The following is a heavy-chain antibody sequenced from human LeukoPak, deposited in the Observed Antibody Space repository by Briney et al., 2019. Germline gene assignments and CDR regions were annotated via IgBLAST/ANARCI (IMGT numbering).Heavy chain of an antibody. CDR3: ARTRCSSTTCYTPNYYYMDV. J-gene: IGHJ6*03. CDR2: IYHSCGI. V-gene: IGHV4-38-2*02. D-gene: IGHD2-2*02. Sequence: NPSETLSLTCTVSGYSISSGYYWGWIRQHPGKGLEWIGSIYHSCGISYNPSLKSRVTISVDTSKNQFSLKLSSVTAADTAVYYCARTRCSSTTCYTPNYYYMDVWGKGTTATVSS. CDR1: GYSISSGYY.